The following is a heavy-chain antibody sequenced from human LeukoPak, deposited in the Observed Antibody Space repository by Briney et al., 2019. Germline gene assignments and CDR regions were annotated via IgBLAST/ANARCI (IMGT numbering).Heavy chain of an antibody. CDR2: ISGSGGST. CDR3: AKTFQQWLANDY. D-gene: IGHD6-19*01. CDR1: GFTFSSYA. J-gene: IGHJ4*02. Sequence: GGSLRLSCAASGFTFSSYAMSWVRQAPGKGLEWVSAISGSGGSTYYADSVKGRFTISRDNSKNTLYLQMTSLRAEDTAVYYCAKTFQQWLANDYWGQGTLVTVSS. V-gene: IGHV3-23*01.